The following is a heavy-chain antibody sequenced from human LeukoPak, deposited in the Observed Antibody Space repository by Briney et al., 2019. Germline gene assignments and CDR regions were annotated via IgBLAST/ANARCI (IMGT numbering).Heavy chain of an antibody. CDR2: INPKSGDT. J-gene: IGHJ4*02. D-gene: IGHD3-22*01. V-gene: IGHV1-2*02. CDR3: ARAFQATYFYDSSGPFDF. Sequence: ASVKVSCKSSGYSFTDYYVHWVRQAPGEGLESLGWINPKSGDTGSAQNFQDRFTVTRDTSISTAYMELRSLTSDDTAVYYCARAFQATYFYDSSGPFDFWGQGTLVTVSS. CDR1: GYSFTDYY.